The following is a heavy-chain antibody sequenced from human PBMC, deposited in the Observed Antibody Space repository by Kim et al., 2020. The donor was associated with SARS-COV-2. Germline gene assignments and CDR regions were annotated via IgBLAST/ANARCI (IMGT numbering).Heavy chain of an antibody. CDR3: ARPPDIVVVVAATPFDY. Sequence: GGSLRLSCAASGFTFSSYAMHWVRQAPGKGLEWVAVISYDGSNKYYADSVKGRFTISRDNSKNTLYLQMNSLRAEDTAVHYCARPPDIVVVVAATPFDYWGQGTLVTVSS. CDR2: ISYDGSNK. D-gene: IGHD2-15*01. J-gene: IGHJ4*02. V-gene: IGHV3-30-3*01. CDR1: GFTFSSYA.